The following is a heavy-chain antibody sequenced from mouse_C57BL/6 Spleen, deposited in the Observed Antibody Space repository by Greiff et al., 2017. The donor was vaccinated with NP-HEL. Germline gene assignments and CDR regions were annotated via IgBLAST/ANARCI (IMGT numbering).Heavy chain of an antibody. CDR2: IYPGDGDT. CDR3: AAGASYGYDDY. V-gene: IGHV1-80*01. Sequence: QVQLKESGAELVKPGASVKISCKASGYAFSSYWMNWVKQRPGKGLEWIGQIYPGDGDTNYNGKFKGKATLTADKSSSTAYMQLSSLTSEDSAVYFCAAGASYGYDDYWGQGTTLTVSS. J-gene: IGHJ2*01. CDR1: GYAFSSYW. D-gene: IGHD2-9*01.